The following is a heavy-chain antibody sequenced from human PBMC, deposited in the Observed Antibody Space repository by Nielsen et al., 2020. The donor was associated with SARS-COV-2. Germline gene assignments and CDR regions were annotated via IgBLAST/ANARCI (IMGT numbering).Heavy chain of an antibody. Sequence: GGSLRLSCAASGFTFSSYEMNWVRQAPGKGLEWVSYISSSGSTIYYADSVKGRFTISRDNAKNSLYLQMNSLRAEDTAVYYCARDHGRRPFVVVAATDYYYGMDVWGQGTTVTVSS. D-gene: IGHD2-15*01. V-gene: IGHV3-48*03. CDR1: GFTFSSYE. J-gene: IGHJ6*02. CDR2: ISSSGSTI. CDR3: ARDHGRRPFVVVAATDYYYGMDV.